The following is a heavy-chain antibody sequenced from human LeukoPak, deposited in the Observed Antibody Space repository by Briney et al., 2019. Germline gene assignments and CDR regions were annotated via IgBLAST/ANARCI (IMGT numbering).Heavy chain of an antibody. CDR3: AKEVAAAEDYYMDV. CDR2: IGTAGDT. J-gene: IGHJ6*03. V-gene: IGHV3-13*03. D-gene: IGHD6-13*01. CDR1: GFTFSSYG. Sequence: PGGSLRLSCAACGFTFSSYGMHWVRQATGKGLEWVSAIGTAGDTYYPGSVKGQFTISRENAKNSLYLQMNSLRAEDTAVYYCAKEVAAAEDYYMDVWGKGTTVTVSS.